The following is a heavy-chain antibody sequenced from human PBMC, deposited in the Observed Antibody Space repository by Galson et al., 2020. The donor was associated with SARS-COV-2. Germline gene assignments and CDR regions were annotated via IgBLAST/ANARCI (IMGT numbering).Heavy chain of an antibody. CDR3: AKYYYDSSGHYYGCGY. CDR1: GFIFSSYT. J-gene: IGHJ4*02. CDR2: ISSITSDM. V-gene: IGHV3-21*01. D-gene: IGHD3-22*01. Sequence: GGSLRLSCAASGFIFSSYTMNWVRQAPGKGLEWVTCISSITSDMYYADSVKGRFTISRDNAKNSLYLQMNSLRAEDTAVYYCAKYYYDSSGHYYGCGYWGQGTLITVSS.